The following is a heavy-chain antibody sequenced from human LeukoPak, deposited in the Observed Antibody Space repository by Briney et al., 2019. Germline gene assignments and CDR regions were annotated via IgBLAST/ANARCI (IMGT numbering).Heavy chain of an antibody. D-gene: IGHD3-10*01. J-gene: IGHJ4*02. Sequence: SSETLSLTCAVYGESFSGYYWSWIRQPPGKGLEWIGEINHSGSTNYNPSLKSRVTISVDTSKNQFSLKLSSVTAADTAVYYCARRGSGSRRRGYFDYWGQGTLVTVSS. CDR3: ARRGSGSRRRGYFDY. V-gene: IGHV4-34*01. CDR2: INHSGST. CDR1: GESFSGYY.